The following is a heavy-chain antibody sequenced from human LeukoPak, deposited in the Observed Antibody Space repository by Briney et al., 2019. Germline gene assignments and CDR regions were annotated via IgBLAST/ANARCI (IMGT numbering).Heavy chain of an antibody. D-gene: IGHD6-13*01. Sequence: GGSLRLSCVPSGITFSNSALSWVRQAPGRGLEWISYISRGSTTIYYADSVKGRFTISRDDAKNSLYLQMSSLRAEDTAVYYCARVYTSSWYGDCWGQGTLVTVSS. CDR1: GITFSNSA. J-gene: IGHJ4*02. CDR2: ISRGSTTI. CDR3: ARVYTSSWYGDC. V-gene: IGHV3-48*01.